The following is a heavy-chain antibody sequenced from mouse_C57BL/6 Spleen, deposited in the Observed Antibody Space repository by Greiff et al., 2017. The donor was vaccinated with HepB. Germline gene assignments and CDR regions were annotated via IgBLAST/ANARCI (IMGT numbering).Heavy chain of an antibody. CDR2: ISSGSSTI. CDR3: ARLTGKDAMDY. CDR1: GFTFSDYG. Sequence: EVQLVESGGGLVKPGGSLKLSCAASGFTFSDYGMHWVRQAPEKGLEWVAYISSGSSTIYYADTVKGRFTISRDNAKNTLFLQMTSLRSEDTAMYYCARLTGKDAMDYWGQGTSVTVSS. V-gene: IGHV5-17*01. D-gene: IGHD4-1*01. J-gene: IGHJ4*01.